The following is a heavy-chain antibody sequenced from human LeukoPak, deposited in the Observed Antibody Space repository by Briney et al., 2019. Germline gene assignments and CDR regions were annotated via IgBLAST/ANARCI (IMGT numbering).Heavy chain of an antibody. Sequence: GASVKVSCKVSGYTLTELSMHWVRQAPGQGLEWMGIINPSGGSTSYAQKFQGRVTMTRDTSTSTVYMELSSLGSEDTAVYYCAREPPHGYCSGGSCFHLDYWGQGTLVTVSS. J-gene: IGHJ4*02. CDR1: GYTLTELS. D-gene: IGHD2-15*01. CDR3: AREPPHGYCSGGSCFHLDY. CDR2: INPSGGST. V-gene: IGHV1-46*01.